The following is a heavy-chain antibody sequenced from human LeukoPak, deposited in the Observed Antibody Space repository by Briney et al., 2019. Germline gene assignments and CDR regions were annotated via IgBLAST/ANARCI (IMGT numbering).Heavy chain of an antibody. CDR3: AKAAIPVAGILLSWFDP. CDR1: GFTFSSYG. V-gene: IGHV3-33*03. CDR2: IWYDGSNK. J-gene: IGHJ5*02. D-gene: IGHD6-19*01. Sequence: GGSLRLSCAASGFTFSSYGMHWVRQAPGKGLEWVAVIWYDGSNKYYADSVKGRFTISRDNAKNSLYLQMNSLRAEDTALYYCAKAAIPVAGILLSWFDPWGQGTLVTVSS.